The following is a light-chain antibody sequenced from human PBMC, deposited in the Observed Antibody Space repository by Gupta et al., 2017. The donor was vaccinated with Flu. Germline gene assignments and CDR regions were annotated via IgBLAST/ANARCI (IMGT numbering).Light chain of an antibody. CDR1: SGSIDSDY. Sequence: NFILTQPHSVLQSPVKKLTISCTRSSGSIDSDYVQWYQQRPGSAPTTVIYEDTHRPSGVPDRFSGYIDGSSNSALLTISGLKTEDEADYYCQSHDDITPWVLGGGTKLTVL. CDR2: EDT. J-gene: IGLJ3*02. V-gene: IGLV6-57*03. CDR3: QSHDDITPWV.